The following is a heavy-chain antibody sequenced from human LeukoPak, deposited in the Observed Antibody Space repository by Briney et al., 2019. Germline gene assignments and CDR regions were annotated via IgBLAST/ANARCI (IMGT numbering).Heavy chain of an antibody. CDR2: IYHSGST. Sequence: SGTLSLTCAVSGGSISSSNWWSWVRQPPGKGLEWMGEIYHSGSTNYNPSLKSRVTITVDKYKNQFSLKLSSVTAADTAVYYCARVVRYSSGYFDYWGQGTVVTVSS. D-gene: IGHD6-19*01. CDR3: ARVVRYSSGYFDY. V-gene: IGHV4-4*02. CDR1: GGSISSSNW. J-gene: IGHJ4*02.